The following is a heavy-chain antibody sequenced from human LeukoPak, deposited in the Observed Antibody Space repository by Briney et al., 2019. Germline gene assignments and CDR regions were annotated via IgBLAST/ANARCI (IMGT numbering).Heavy chain of an antibody. CDR1: GFTFSSYA. CDR3: AKPGKTTVTTLYYFDY. Sequence: GGSLRLSCAASGFTFSSYAMSWVRQAPGKGLEWVSAISGSGGSTYYADSVKGRFTISRDNSKNTLYLQMNSLRAEDTAVYYCAKPGKTTVTTLYYFDYWGQGTLVTVSS. J-gene: IGHJ4*02. CDR2: ISGSGGST. D-gene: IGHD4-17*01. V-gene: IGHV3-23*01.